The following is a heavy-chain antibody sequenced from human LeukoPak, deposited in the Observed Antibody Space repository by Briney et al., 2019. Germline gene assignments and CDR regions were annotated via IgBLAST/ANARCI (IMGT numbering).Heavy chain of an antibody. V-gene: IGHV1-24*01. CDR2: FDPEDGET. D-gene: IGHD3-16*01. CDR3: ARYDHLYNWFDP. J-gene: IGHJ5*02. Sequence: ASVKVSCKVSGYTLTELSMHWVRQAPGKGLEWMGGFDPEDGETIYAQKFQGRVTITTDESTSTAYMELSSLRSEDTAVYYCARYDHLYNWFDPWGQGTLVTVSS. CDR1: GYTLTELS.